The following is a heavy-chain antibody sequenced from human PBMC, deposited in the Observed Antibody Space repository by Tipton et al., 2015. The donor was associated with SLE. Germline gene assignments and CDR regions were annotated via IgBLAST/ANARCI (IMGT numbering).Heavy chain of an antibody. V-gene: IGHV3-21*01. D-gene: IGHD7-27*01. Sequence: GSLRLSCAASGFTFSSYSMNWVRQAPGKGLEWVSSISSSSSYIYYADSVKGRFTISRDNSKNTLYLQMNSLRAEDTAVYYCARVRTNWDYFDYWGQGTLVTVSS. CDR1: GFTFSSYS. CDR3: ARVRTNWDYFDY. J-gene: IGHJ4*02. CDR2: ISSSSSYI.